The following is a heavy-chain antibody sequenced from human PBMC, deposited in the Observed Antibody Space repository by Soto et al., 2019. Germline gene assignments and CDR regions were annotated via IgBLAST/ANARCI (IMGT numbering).Heavy chain of an antibody. J-gene: IGHJ4*02. CDR3: ARNLYDDSSGYYHDY. V-gene: IGHV2-26*01. D-gene: IGHD3-22*01. Sequence: QVTLKESGPVLVKPTETLTLTCTVSGFSLSNARMGVSWIRQPPGKALEWLAHIFSNDEKSYSTSLKCRLTNSKDPTKSQVVLTITNMDPVYTATYYCARNLYDDSSGYYHDYWGQGTLVTVSS. CDR2: IFSNDEK. CDR1: GFSLSNARMG.